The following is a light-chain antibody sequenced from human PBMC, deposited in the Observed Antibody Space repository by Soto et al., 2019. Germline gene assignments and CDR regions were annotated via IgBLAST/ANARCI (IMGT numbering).Light chain of an antibody. Sequence: DIVMTQSPDSLAVSLGERASINCKSSQSVLHSANNKNYLAWYQQKPGQPPKLVIYWASTRESGVPDRFSGSGSGTDFTLTISSLQAEDVAVYFCQQYYGTLWTFGQGTKVEIK. V-gene: IGKV4-1*01. J-gene: IGKJ1*01. CDR2: WAS. CDR1: QSVLHSANNKNY. CDR3: QQYYGTLWT.